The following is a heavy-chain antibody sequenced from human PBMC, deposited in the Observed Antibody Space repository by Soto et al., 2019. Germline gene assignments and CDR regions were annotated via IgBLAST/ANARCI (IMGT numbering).Heavy chain of an antibody. CDR2: ISAYNGNT. CDR3: ARVRGYSGYDPQRAFDY. D-gene: IGHD5-12*01. V-gene: IGHV1-18*01. J-gene: IGHJ4*02. Sequence: ASVKVSCKASGYTFTSYGISWVRQAPGQGLEWMGWISAYNGNTNYAQKLQGRVTMTTDTSTSTAYMELRSLRSDDTAVYYCARVRGYSGYDPQRAFDYWGQGTLVTAPQ. CDR1: GYTFTSYG.